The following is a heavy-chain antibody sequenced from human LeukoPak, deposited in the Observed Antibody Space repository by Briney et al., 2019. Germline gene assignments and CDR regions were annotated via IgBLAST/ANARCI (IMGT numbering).Heavy chain of an antibody. Sequence: PSETLSVTCAVSGGFISSGNWWGWFRQPPGKGLEWIGEIHHSVGTNYNPSLKSRVAISMDKSKNQFSLDVTSVTAADTAMYYCARKGPATIADYWGRGTLVTVSS. D-gene: IGHD4-11*01. CDR1: GGFISSGNW. V-gene: IGHV4-4*02. CDR3: ARKGPATIADY. CDR2: IHHSVGT. J-gene: IGHJ4*02.